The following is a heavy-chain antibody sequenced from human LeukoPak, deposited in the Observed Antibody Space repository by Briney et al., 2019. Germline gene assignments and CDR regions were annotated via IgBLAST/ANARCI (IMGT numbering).Heavy chain of an antibody. D-gene: IGHD3-3*01. CDR2: IKLDGSEK. V-gene: IGHV3-7*03. CDR1: GFTFGKYW. CDR3: ARDQYDTWSRRGNFDS. Sequence: GGSLRLSCVASGFTFGKYWMSWVRQAPGKGPEWVANIKLDGSEKNYVDSVKGRFTISRDNTKNSLYLQMNSLRVEDTAVFYCARDQYDTWSRRGNFDSWGQGTLVIVSS. J-gene: IGHJ4*02.